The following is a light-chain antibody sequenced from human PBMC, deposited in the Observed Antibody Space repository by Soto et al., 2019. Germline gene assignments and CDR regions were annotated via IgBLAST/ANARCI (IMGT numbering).Light chain of an antibody. Sequence: DIQLTQSPSSLSASVGDRVTITCRASQSISSYLNWYQQRPGKAPNLLIYATSSLRTGVPSRFRGSKTGADFALTISNLQPEDFATYYCQKSYSTPPTTFGQGRRREIK. J-gene: IGKJ5*01. CDR1: QSISSY. CDR3: QKSYSTPPTT. CDR2: ATS. V-gene: IGKV1-39*01.